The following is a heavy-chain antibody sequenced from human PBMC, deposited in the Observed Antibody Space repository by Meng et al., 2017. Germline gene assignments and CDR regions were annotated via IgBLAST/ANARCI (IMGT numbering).Heavy chain of an antibody. CDR1: GYTFTGYY. Sequence: QGQLVQSGAEVKKPGASVKVPCKASGYTFTGYYMHWVRQAPGQGLEWMGRINPNSGGTNYAQKFQGRVTMTRDTSISTAYMELSWLRSDDTAVYYCAREIAVAGNVYFDYWGQGTLVTVSS. D-gene: IGHD6-19*01. CDR2: INPNSGGT. CDR3: AREIAVAGNVYFDY. J-gene: IGHJ4*02. V-gene: IGHV1-2*06.